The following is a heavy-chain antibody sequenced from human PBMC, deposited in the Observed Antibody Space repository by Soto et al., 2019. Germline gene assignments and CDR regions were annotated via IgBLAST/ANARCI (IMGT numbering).Heavy chain of an antibody. D-gene: IGHD3-22*01. J-gene: IGHJ4*02. CDR3: TRDPDDSSGYFSY. Sequence: EVQLVESGGGLVKPGRSLRLSCTASGFTFGDYAMSWFRQAPGKGLEWVGFIRSKAYGGTTEYAASVKGRFTISRDDSKSIAYLQMNSLKTEDTAVYYCTRDPDDSSGYFSYWGQGTLVTVSS. V-gene: IGHV3-49*05. CDR1: GFTFGDYA. CDR2: IRSKAYGGTT.